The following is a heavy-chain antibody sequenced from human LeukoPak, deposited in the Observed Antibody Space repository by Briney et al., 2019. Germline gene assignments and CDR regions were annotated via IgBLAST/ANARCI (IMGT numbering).Heavy chain of an antibody. Sequence: ASVKVSCKASGYTFTGYYMHWVGQAPGQGVEWMGWINPNSGGTNFAQNFQGRLTMTRDTSISTAYMELSRLRSDDTAVYYCARVSGYDTTNWFDPWGQGTLVTVSS. CDR2: INPNSGGT. D-gene: IGHD5-12*01. J-gene: IGHJ5*02. V-gene: IGHV1-2*02. CDR1: GYTFTGYY. CDR3: ARVSGYDTTNWFDP.